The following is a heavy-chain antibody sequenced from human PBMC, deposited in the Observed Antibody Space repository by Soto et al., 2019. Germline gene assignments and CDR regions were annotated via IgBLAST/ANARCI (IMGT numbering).Heavy chain of an antibody. CDR1: GGSISSGDYY. D-gene: IGHD2-21*01. Sequence: SETLSLTCTVSGGSISSGDYYWSWIRQPPGKGLEWIGYIYYSGSTYYNPSLKSRVTISVDTSKNQFSLKLSSVTAADTAVYYCARASAITSILWPLYYFDYWGQGTLVTVSS. CDR3: ARASAITSILWPLYYFDY. V-gene: IGHV4-30-4*01. CDR2: IYYSGST. J-gene: IGHJ4*02.